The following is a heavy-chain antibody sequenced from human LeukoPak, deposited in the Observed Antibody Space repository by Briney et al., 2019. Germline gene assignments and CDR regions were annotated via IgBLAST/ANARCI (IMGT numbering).Heavy chain of an antibody. CDR2: IYYGGST. CDR1: GGSISSGDYY. Sequence: PSQTLSLTCTVSGGSISSGDYYWSWIRQPPGKGREWIGYIYYGGSTYYNPSLKSRVTISVDTSKTQFSLKLSSVTAADTAVYYCTRSGYDFWSGYSPPNFDYWGQGTLVTVSS. V-gene: IGHV4-30-4*08. D-gene: IGHD3-3*01. J-gene: IGHJ4*02. CDR3: TRSGYDFWSGYSPPNFDY.